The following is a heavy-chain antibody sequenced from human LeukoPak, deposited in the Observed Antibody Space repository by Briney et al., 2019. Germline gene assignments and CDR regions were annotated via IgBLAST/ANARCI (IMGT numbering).Heavy chain of an antibody. Sequence: ASVRVSCKASGDTFTGYFIHWVRQAPGQGLEWMGWINPKRGGTHFAHKFQGRVTMTTDTSINTAYMELNRLNYDDTAMYYCARIHCSATSCYDRYYGMDRWGQGTTVTVSS. CDR1: GDTFTGYF. CDR2: INPKRGGT. D-gene: IGHD2-2*01. CDR3: ARIHCSATSCYDRYYGMDR. V-gene: IGHV1-2*07. J-gene: IGHJ6*02.